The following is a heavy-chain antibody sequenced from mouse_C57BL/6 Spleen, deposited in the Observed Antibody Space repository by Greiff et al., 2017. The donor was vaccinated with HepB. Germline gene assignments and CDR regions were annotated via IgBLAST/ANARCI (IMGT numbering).Heavy chain of an antibody. Sequence: VQLQQPGAELVKPGASVKLSCKASGYTFTSYWMHWVKQRPGQGLEWIGMIHPNSGSTNYNEKFKSKATLTVDKSSSTAYMQLSSLTSEDSAVYYCARRGGSSYGWYFDVWGTGTTVTVSS. D-gene: IGHD1-1*01. CDR1: GYTFTSYW. J-gene: IGHJ1*03. CDR2: IHPNSGST. V-gene: IGHV1-64*01. CDR3: ARRGGSSYGWYFDV.